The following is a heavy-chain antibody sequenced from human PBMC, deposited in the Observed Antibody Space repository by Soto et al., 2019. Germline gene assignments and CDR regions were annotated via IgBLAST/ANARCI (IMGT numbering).Heavy chain of an antibody. D-gene: IGHD1-1*01. CDR2: INPNSGGT. Sequence: GSVKVSCKASGYTFTGYYMHWVRQAPGQGLEWMGWINPNSGGTNYAQKFQGWVTMTRDTSISTAYMELSRLRSDDTAVYYCARAAAGTTFDYWGQGTLVTVSS. CDR1: GYTFTGYY. CDR3: ARAAAGTTFDY. J-gene: IGHJ4*02. V-gene: IGHV1-2*04.